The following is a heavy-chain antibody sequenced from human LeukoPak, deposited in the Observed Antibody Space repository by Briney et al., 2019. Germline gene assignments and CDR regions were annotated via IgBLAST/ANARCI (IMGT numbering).Heavy chain of an antibody. CDR3: ARNSHGYSSGWLQFNFDY. CDR2: FNTYNGNT. V-gene: IGHV1-18*01. CDR1: GYPFSSFG. D-gene: IGHD6-19*01. Sequence: APGKGFCKGSGYPFSSFGFTWGGQAPGQGLEWGGGFNTYNGNTNYAQKLQGRVTMTTDTSTSTAYMELRSLRSDDTAVYYCARNSHGYSSGWLQFNFDYWGQGTLVTVSS. J-gene: IGHJ4*02.